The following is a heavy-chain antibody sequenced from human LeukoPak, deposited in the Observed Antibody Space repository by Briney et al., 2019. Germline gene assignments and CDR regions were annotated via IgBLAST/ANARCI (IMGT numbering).Heavy chain of an antibody. CDR2: IKQDGSEK. D-gene: IGHD6-19*01. CDR3: ARVQKQWLVPHYFDY. CDR1: GFTFSSYW. V-gene: IGHV3-7*03. J-gene: IGHJ4*02. Sequence: GGSLRLSCAASGFTFSSYWMSWVRQAPGKGLEWVANIKQDGSEKYYVDSVKGRFTISRDNAKNSLYLQMNSLRAEDTAVYYYARVQKQWLVPHYFDYWGQGTLVTVSS.